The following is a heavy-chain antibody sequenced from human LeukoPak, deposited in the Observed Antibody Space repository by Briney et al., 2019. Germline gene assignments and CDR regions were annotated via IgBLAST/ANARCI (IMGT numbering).Heavy chain of an antibody. Sequence: GGSLRLSCAASGFTFDDYAMHWVRQAPGKGLEWVSGISWNSGSIGYADSVKGRFTISRDNAKNSLYLQMNSLRAEDTALYYCAKDTGVVPAAASDYWGQGTLVTVSS. CDR3: AKDTGVVPAAASDY. CDR1: GFTFDDYA. CDR2: ISWNSGSI. D-gene: IGHD2-2*01. V-gene: IGHV3-9*01. J-gene: IGHJ4*02.